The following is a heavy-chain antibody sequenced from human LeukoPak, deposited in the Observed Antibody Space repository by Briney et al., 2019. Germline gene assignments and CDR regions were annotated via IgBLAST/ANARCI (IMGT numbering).Heavy chain of an antibody. Sequence: GGSLRLSCAASGFTFSNYAMNWVRQAPGKGLEWVANMDPTGSQKRYVDSVRGRFTISKDNPGASLYLDMHSLRAEDTAIYYCAIWTSGNYWGQGTLVTVSS. D-gene: IGHD1-1*01. CDR3: AIWTSGNY. CDR1: GFTFSNYA. V-gene: IGHV3-7*01. CDR2: MDPTGSQK. J-gene: IGHJ4*02.